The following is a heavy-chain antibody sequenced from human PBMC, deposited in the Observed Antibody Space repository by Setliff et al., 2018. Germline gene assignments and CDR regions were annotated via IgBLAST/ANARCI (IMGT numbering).Heavy chain of an antibody. D-gene: IGHD1-26*01. J-gene: IGHJ4*02. Sequence: ASVKVSCKTSGYTFTNYGINWVRQAPGQGLEWMGWNSAYAQKFQGRVTMTTDTPTTTAYMDLRGLRSDDTAVYYCARGERVGGFDYWGQGTLVTVSS. CDR2: NSA. V-gene: IGHV1-18*01. CDR1: GYTFTNYG. CDR3: ARGERVGGFDY.